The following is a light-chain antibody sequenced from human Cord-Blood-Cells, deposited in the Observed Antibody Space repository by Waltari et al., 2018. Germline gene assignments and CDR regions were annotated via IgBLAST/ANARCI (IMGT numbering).Light chain of an antibody. V-gene: IGKV1-5*01. CDR3: QQYNSYSWT. CDR2: DAS. Sequence: DIQMTPSPSTLSASVGDRVTITCRASQSISSWLAWYQQKPGKAPKLLIYDASSLESGVPSSFSGSGSGTEFTLTISSLQPDDFATYYCQQYNSYSWTFGQGTKVEIK. CDR1: QSISSW. J-gene: IGKJ1*01.